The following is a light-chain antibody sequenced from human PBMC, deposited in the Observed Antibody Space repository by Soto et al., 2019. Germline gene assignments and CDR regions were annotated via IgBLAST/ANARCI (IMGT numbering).Light chain of an antibody. CDR1: QGITSW. CDR2: RAS. Sequence: DIQMTQSPSSVSASVGDRVTITCRASQGITSWLAWYQQKPGKAPKLLIYRASNLQRGVPSRFSGSGSGTDFTLTISGLQPADFATYYCQQTTTFPLPFGGGTKVEIK. J-gene: IGKJ4*01. V-gene: IGKV1-12*01. CDR3: QQTTTFPLP.